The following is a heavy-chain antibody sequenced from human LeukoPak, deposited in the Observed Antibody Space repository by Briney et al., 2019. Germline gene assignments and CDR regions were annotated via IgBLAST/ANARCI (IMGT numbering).Heavy chain of an antibody. D-gene: IGHD3-22*01. Sequence: PGGSLRLSCAASGFTFSSYGMHWVRQAPGKGLEWVAVIWYDGSNKYYADSVKGRFTISRDNSKNTLYLQMNSLRAEDTAVYYCAKDGPLHDSSRYWLDYWGQGTLVTVSS. CDR2: IWYDGSNK. CDR1: GFTFSSYG. J-gene: IGHJ4*02. CDR3: AKDGPLHDSSRYWLDY. V-gene: IGHV3-33*06.